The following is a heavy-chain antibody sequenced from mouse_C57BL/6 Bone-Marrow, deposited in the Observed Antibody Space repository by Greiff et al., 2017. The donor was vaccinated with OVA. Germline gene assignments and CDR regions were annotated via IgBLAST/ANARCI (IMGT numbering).Heavy chain of an antibody. CDR2: IDPETGGT. J-gene: IGHJ4*01. D-gene: IGHD1-1*01. CDR1: GYTFTDYE. V-gene: IGHV1-15*01. Sequence: QVQLQQSGAELVRPGASVTLSCKASGYTFTDYEMHWVKQTPVHGLEWIGAIDPETGGTAYNQKFKGKAILTADKSSSTAYMELRSLTSEDSAVYYCTRFYYCLYYYAMDYWGQGTSVTVSS. CDR3: TRFYYCLYYYAMDY.